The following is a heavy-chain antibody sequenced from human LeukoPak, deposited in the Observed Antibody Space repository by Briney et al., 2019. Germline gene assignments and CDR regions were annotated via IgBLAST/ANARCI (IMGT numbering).Heavy chain of an antibody. V-gene: IGHV3-7*01. Sequence: PGGSLRLSCAASGFTFSSYWMSWVRQAPGKGLEWVANIKQDGSEKYYVDSVKGRFTISRDNAKNSLYLQMNSLRAEDTAVYYCARDPTTYGSGSYYYYFEYWGQGTLVTVSS. D-gene: IGHD3-10*01. CDR1: GFTFSSYW. J-gene: IGHJ4*02. CDR3: ARDPTTYGSGSYYYYFEY. CDR2: IKQDGSEK.